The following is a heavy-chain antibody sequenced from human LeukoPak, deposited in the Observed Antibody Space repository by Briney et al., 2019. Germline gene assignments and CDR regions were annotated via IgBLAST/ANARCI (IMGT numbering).Heavy chain of an antibody. CDR2: MYYSGST. Sequence: SEPLSLTCTVSGGSISSAGHYWSWIRQHTGKGLVWIVYMYYSGSTYYHPSLAGHVSISLVTSKNQFSQKLTSVTAADTAVYYCARYTQGDIGNYFDYWGQGTPVTVSS. V-gene: IGHV4-31*01. D-gene: IGHD2-2*02. J-gene: IGHJ4*02. CDR1: GGSISSAGHY. CDR3: ARYTQGDIGNYFDY.